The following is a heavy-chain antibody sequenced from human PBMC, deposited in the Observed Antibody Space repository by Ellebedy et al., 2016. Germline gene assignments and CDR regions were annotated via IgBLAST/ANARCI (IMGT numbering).Heavy chain of an antibody. CDR3: ARVRDVILPAAKLFGFYLDH. D-gene: IGHD2-2*01. CDR1: GDSITTGGYY. J-gene: IGHJ4*02. V-gene: IGHV4-31*03. Sequence: SETLSLTXTVSGDSITTGGYYWSWIRQHPGKGLEWIGYIYHRGDTYYNPSLKSRLTISVDTSKNQFSLKMSSVTAADTAVYYCARVRDVILPAAKLFGFYLDHWGQGTLVTVSS. CDR2: IYHRGDT.